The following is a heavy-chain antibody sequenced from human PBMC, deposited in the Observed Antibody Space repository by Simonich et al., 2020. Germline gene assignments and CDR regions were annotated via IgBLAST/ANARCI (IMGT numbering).Heavy chain of an antibody. V-gene: IGHV3-30*07. CDR1: GFTFSRYA. CDR3: ARDLGSSYYFDY. J-gene: IGHJ4*02. D-gene: IGHD6-6*01. CDR2: ISYDGSNK. Sequence: GGGVVQPGRSLRLSYAASGFTFSRYAMHWVRQAPGKGLAWGAVISYDGSNKYYADSVKGRFTISRDNSKNTLYLQMNSLRAEDTAVYYCARDLGSSYYFDYWGQGTLVTVSS.